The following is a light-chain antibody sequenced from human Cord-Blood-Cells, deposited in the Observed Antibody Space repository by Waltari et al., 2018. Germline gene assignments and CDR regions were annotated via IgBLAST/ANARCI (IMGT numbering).Light chain of an antibody. J-gene: IGKJ1*01. Sequence: DLQITQSPSTLSASVGDRVTITCRASQSISSWLAWYQQKPGKAPKLLIYDASSLESGVPARFSGSGSGTEFTLTISSLQPDDFATYYCQQYNSYWTFGQGTKVEIK. CDR1: QSISSW. CDR3: QQYNSYWT. CDR2: DAS. V-gene: IGKV1-5*01.